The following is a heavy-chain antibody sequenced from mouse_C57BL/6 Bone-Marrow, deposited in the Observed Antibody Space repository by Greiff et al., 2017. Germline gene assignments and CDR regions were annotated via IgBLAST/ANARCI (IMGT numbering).Heavy chain of an antibody. J-gene: IGHJ3*01. Sequence: EVQGVESGGGLVQPGGSLKLSCAASGFTFSDYYMYWVRQTPEQRLEWVAYISNGGGSTYYPDTVKGRFTISRDNAKNTLYLQMSRLKSEDTAMYYCARGFDDYGVAWVAYWGRGTLVTVSA. CDR3: ARGFDDYGVAWVAY. CDR2: ISNGGGST. D-gene: IGHD2-4*01. CDR1: GFTFSDYY. V-gene: IGHV5-12*01.